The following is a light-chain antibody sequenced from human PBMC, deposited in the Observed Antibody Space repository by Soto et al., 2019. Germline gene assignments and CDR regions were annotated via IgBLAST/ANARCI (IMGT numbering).Light chain of an antibody. CDR3: QQRSNWPRLT. CDR2: DAS. J-gene: IGKJ4*01. CDR1: QSVSSY. V-gene: IGKV3-11*01. Sequence: EIVLTQSPATLALSPWERATLSCMASQSVSSYLAWYQQKPGQAPRLLIYDASNRATGIPARFSGSGSGTDFTLTISSLEPEDFAVYYCQQRSNWPRLTFGGGTKVDI.